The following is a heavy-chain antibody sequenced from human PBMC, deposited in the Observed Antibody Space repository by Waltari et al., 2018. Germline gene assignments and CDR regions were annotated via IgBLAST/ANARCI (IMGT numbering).Heavy chain of an antibody. CDR3: ARGGGIYYDFWSGYYFPYFDY. D-gene: IGHD3-3*01. CDR2: INHSGST. Sequence: QVQLQQWGAGLLKPSETLSLTCAVYGGSFSGYYWSWIRQPPGKGLEWIGEINHSGSTNYNPSLKSRVTISVDTSKNQFSLKLSSVTAADTAVYYCARGGGIYYDFWSGYYFPYFDYWGQGTLVTVSS. J-gene: IGHJ4*02. CDR1: GGSFSGYY. V-gene: IGHV4-34*01.